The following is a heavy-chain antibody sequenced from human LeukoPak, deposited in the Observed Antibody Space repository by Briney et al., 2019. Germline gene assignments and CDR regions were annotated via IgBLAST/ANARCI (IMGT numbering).Heavy chain of an antibody. V-gene: IGHV5-51*01. CDR1: GYFFTSFW. CDR3: ARAGLVHGDTYYHGSGSGFDY. CDR2: IYPGDSDT. D-gene: IGHD3-10*01. Sequence: GESLKISCQTSGYFFTSFWIAWVRQMPGKGPEWMAMIYPGDSDTRYNPPFQGHVTVSADRSITTAFLQWSSLRASDTAIYYCARAGLVHGDTYYHGSGSGFDYWGQGTLVTVSS. J-gene: IGHJ4*02.